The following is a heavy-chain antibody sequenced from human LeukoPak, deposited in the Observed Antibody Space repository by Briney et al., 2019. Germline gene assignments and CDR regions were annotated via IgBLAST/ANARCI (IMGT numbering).Heavy chain of an antibody. Sequence: GESLKISCKGSGYTFTSSWIGWVRQMPGKGLEWMGIIYPDDSDTRYGPSFQGQVTISADKSISTAHLQWSSLKASDTAMYYCARRLPPSGAVDYWGQGTLVTVSS. CDR1: GYTFTSSW. CDR3: ARRLPPSGAVDY. J-gene: IGHJ4*02. D-gene: IGHD1-26*01. CDR2: IYPDDSDT. V-gene: IGHV5-51*01.